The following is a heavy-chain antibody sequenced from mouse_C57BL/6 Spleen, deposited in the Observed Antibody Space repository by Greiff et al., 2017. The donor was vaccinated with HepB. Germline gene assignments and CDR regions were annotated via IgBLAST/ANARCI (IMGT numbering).Heavy chain of an antibody. V-gene: IGHV1-59*01. CDR2: IDPSDSYT. CDR3: ASEGRRGFAY. D-gene: IGHD2-12*01. CDR1: GYTFTSYW. J-gene: IGHJ3*01. Sequence: VQLQQPGAELVRPRTSVKLSCKASGYTFTSYWMHWVKQRPGQGLEWIGVIDPSDSYTNYNQKFKGKATLTVDTSSSTAYMQLSSLTSEDSAVYYCASEGRRGFAYWGQGTLVTVSA.